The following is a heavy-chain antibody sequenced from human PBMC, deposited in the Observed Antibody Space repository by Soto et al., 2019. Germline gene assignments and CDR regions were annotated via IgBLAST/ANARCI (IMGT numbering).Heavy chain of an antibody. CDR2: IKQDGSER. J-gene: IGHJ2*01. CDR1: GFNFDSYW. Sequence: PGGSLRISCADSGFNFDSYWMSWVRQAPGKGLEWVANIKQDGSERYYVDSVKGRFTISRDNAKNSLYLQMNSLRVEDTAVYYCARRYFELWGRGTLVTVSS. CDR3: ARRYFEL. V-gene: IGHV3-7*01.